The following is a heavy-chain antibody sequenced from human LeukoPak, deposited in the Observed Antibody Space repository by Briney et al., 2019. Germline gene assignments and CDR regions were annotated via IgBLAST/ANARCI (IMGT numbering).Heavy chain of an antibody. Sequence: GESLKISCKASGYIFAKYSIGWVRQMPGKGLEWMGVIYPSSSGSRYSPSFQGQVTISADKSITTAYLQWSSLKASDTAMYYCARRDGEYFFDFWGQGTLVTVSP. J-gene: IGHJ4*02. CDR2: IYPSSSGS. CDR1: GYIFAKYS. D-gene: IGHD4-17*01. CDR3: ARRDGEYFFDF. V-gene: IGHV5-51*01.